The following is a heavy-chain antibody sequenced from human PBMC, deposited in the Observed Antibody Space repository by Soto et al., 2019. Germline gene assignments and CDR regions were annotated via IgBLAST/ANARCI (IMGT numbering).Heavy chain of an antibody. D-gene: IGHD2-21*02. CDR1: GFAFTDYY. J-gene: IGHJ1*01. V-gene: IGHV3-11*01. CDR3: VRDRSPKRVTAMLPYFQH. CDR2: TGTTGTTI. Sequence: LRLSCAASGFAFTDYYMSWIRQAPGKGLEWVSYTGTTGTTIYYSVSVKGRFTVSRDNAKNSLYLHMNSLRVEDTAVYYCVRDRSPKRVTAMLPYFQHWGQGTLVTVSS.